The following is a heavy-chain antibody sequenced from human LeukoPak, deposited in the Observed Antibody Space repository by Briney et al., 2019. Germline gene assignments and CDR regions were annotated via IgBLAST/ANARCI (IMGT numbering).Heavy chain of an antibody. D-gene: IGHD5-24*01. J-gene: IGHJ4*02. CDR2: IKSKTDGGTT. CDR1: GFTFSNAW. CDR3: ATAYNKNWYFDY. Sequence: GGSLRLSCAASGFTFSNAWMSWVRQAPGKGLEWVGRIKSKTDGGTTDYAAPVKGRFTISRGDSKNTLYLQMNSLRAEDTAVYYCATAYNKNWYFDYWGQGTLVTVSS. V-gene: IGHV3-15*01.